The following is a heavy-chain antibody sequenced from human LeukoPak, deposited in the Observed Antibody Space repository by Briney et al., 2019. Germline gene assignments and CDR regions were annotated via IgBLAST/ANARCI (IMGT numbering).Heavy chain of an antibody. V-gene: IGHV3-23*01. CDR2: ISGSGGST. CDR1: GFTFSSYA. Sequence: GGSLRLSCAASGFTFSSYAMSWVRQAPGKGLEWVSAISGSGGSTYYADSVKGRFTISRDNSKNTLYLQMNSLRAEDTAVYYCAKDQEDIVVVPAAIVDYWGQGTLVTVSS. CDR3: AKDQEDIVVVPAAIVDY. D-gene: IGHD2-2*01. J-gene: IGHJ4*02.